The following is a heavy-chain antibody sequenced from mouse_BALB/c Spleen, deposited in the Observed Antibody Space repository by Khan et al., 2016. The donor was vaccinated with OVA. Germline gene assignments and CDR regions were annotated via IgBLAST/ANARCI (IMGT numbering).Heavy chain of an antibody. D-gene: IGHD2-1*01. CDR3: ARGYFGNYEVVY. J-gene: IGHJ3*01. CDR1: GYTFTSYW. CDR2: IFPGTGPT. V-gene: IGHV1S132*01. Sequence: QVQLQQSGAELVKPGASVKLSCKTSGYTFTSYWIQWVKQRPGQGLGWIGQIFPGTGPTSSNENFTGKATLTVDPSANTAYMQFSSLTSEDSAGYVCARGYFGNYEVVYWGQGTLVTVSP.